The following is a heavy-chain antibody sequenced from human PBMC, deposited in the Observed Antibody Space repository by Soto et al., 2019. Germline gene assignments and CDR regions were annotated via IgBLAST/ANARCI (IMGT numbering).Heavy chain of an antibody. CDR2: IYYSGST. V-gene: IGHV4-59*01. J-gene: IGHJ3*01. CDR1: GDSINSYY. CDR3: GKDAGGRGDGAFDV. Sequence: SETLSLTCTVSGDSINSYYWSWFRQPPGKGLEWIGYIYYSGSTNYNPSLKSRVTISEDTSKNQLSLKLSSVTAADTAAYYCGKDAGGRGDGAFDVWGKGQWSPSPQ. D-gene: IGHD3-16*01.